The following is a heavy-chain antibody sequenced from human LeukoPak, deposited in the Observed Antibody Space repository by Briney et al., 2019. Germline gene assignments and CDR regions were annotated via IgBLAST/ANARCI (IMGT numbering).Heavy chain of an antibody. D-gene: IGHD1-26*01. CDR3: VKAPYYSGSSLDY. Sequence: PGGSLRLSCAASGFRFADYALRWVRQAPGKGLEWVSGISWNSGSVSYADSVKGRFTISRDNAKNSLYLQMHSLRADDTALYYCVKAPYYSGSSLDYWGQGTLVTVSS. CDR1: GFRFADYA. J-gene: IGHJ4*02. CDR2: ISWNSGSV. V-gene: IGHV3-9*01.